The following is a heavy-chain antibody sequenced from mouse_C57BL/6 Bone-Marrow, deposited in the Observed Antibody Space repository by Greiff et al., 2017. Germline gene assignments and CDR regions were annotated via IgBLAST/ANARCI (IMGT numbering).Heavy chain of an antibody. CDR3: DTTVVVPHWYFDV. Sequence: VQLQQPGAELVKPGASVKMSCKASGYTFTSYWITWVKQRPGQGLEWIGDIYPGSGSTNYNEKFKGKATLTVDTSSSTAYMQLSSLTSEDSAVYYCDTTVVVPHWYFDVWGTGTTVTVSS. CDR1: GYTFTSYW. V-gene: IGHV1-55*01. J-gene: IGHJ1*03. CDR2: IYPGSGST. D-gene: IGHD1-1*01.